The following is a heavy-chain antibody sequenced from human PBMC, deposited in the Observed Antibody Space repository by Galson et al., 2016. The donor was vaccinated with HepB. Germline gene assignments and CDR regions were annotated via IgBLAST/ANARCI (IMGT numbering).Heavy chain of an antibody. CDR2: MNPNSGNT. CDR3: ARNPALTGDFDY. Sequence: SVKVSCKASGYTFTNYDINWVRQATGRGPEWMGWMNPNSGNTGYAQKFQGRITMTRDISISTAYMELSSLRSEDTAVYYCARNPALTGDFDYWGQGSLVTVSS. J-gene: IGHJ4*02. CDR1: GYTFTNYD. D-gene: IGHD7-27*01. V-gene: IGHV1-8*01.